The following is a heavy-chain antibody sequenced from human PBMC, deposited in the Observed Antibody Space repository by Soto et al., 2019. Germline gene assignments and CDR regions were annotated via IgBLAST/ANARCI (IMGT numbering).Heavy chain of an antibody. D-gene: IGHD3-16*01. V-gene: IGHV3-23*01. CDR3: AKDLGVYGGIQYFAY. CDR1: GFTFSSYA. J-gene: IGHJ4*02. Sequence: PGGSLRVSCAASGFTFSSYAMSWVRQAPGKGLEWVSAISGSYGSTYYAGSVKGRFTISRHNSKSTLYLQMNSLRAEGTAVYYCAKDLGVYGGIQYFAYWGQGTLVTVSS. CDR2: ISGSYGST.